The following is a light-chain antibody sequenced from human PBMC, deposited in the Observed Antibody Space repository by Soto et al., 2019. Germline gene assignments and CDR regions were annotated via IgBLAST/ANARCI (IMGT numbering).Light chain of an antibody. J-gene: IGKJ1*01. CDR2: GVS. Sequence: EIVMTQSPATLSVSPGESATLSCRASQSVSSNKLAWYQQKPGQAPRLLMYGVSNWATGIPDKFSGSGSGTQSPLTIRSLHPEDFAVYYGQQYGYWPMTFGQGTKVEI. CDR3: QQYGYWPMT. CDR1: QSVSSN. V-gene: IGKV3-15*01.